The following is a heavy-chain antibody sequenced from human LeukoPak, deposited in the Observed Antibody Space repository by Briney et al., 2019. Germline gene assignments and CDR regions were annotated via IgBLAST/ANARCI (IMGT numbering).Heavy chain of an antibody. D-gene: IGHD3-22*01. CDR3: ARDADDSSGDGNWFDP. V-gene: IGHV4-59*01. Sequence: SETLSLTCSVSGGSISSYYLSWIRQPPGKGLEWIGYIYYSGSTNYNPSLKSRVTISVDTSKNQFSLKLSSVTAADTAVYYCARDADDSSGDGNWFDPWGQGTLVTVFS. CDR1: GGSISSYY. J-gene: IGHJ5*02. CDR2: IYYSGST.